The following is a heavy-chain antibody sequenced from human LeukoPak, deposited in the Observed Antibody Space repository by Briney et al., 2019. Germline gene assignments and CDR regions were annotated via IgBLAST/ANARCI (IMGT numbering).Heavy chain of an antibody. CDR3: AKDSGKQGAGYFDY. CDR1: GFTVSSNY. CDR2: IYSGGST. V-gene: IGHV3-53*01. Sequence: GGSLRLSCAASGFTVSSNYMSWVRQAPGKGLEWVSVIYSGGSTYYADSVKGRFTISRDNSKNTLYLQMNSLRAEDTAVYYCAKDSGKQGAGYFDYWGQGTLVTVSS. D-gene: IGHD3-10*01. J-gene: IGHJ4*02.